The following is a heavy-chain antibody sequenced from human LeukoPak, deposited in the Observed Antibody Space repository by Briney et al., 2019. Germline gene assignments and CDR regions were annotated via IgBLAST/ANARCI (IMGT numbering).Heavy chain of an antibody. V-gene: IGHV3-23*01. CDR3: ANIPLRGYQLLANHFDP. D-gene: IGHD2-2*01. Sequence: PGGSLRLSCAASGFTFSSYAMSWVRQAPGKGLEWVSAISGSGGSTYYADSVKGRFAISRDNSKNTLYLQMNSLRAEDTAIYYCANIPLRGYQLLANHFDPWGQGTLVTVSS. J-gene: IGHJ5*02. CDR2: ISGSGGST. CDR1: GFTFSSYA.